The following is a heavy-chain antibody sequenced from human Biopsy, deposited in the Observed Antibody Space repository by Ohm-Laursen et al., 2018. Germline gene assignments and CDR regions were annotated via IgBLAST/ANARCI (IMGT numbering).Heavy chain of an antibody. CDR3: ASAGDRRGWNFDL. CDR1: GGSIDSYY. J-gene: IGHJ2*01. Sequence: SDTLSLTCTVSGGSIDSYYWSWIRQPPGKALEWIGYIYFTGRTSYNPSLKSQVTMSVNTSKNQFSLRLTSVTAADTAVYYCASAGDRRGWNFDLWGRGARVTVSS. CDR2: IYFTGRT. V-gene: IGHV4-59*07. D-gene: IGHD2-21*02.